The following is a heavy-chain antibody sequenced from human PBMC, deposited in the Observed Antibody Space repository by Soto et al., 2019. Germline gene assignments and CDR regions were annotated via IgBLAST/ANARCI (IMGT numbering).Heavy chain of an antibody. V-gene: IGHV3-7*01. D-gene: IGHD2-15*01. J-gene: IGHJ4*02. Sequence: GGSLRLSCAASGFTFSNYWMTWVRQAPGKGLEWVANIKEDGSEKHYVDSVKGRFTISRDNAKNSLYLQMNSLRVEDTAVYFCSRDVVVGAKALNYWGQGALVPVYS. CDR3: SRDVVVGAKALNY. CDR2: IKEDGSEK. CDR1: GFTFSNYW.